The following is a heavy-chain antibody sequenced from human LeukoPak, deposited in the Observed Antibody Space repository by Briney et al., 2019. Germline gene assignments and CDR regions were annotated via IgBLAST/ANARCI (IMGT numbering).Heavy chain of an antibody. V-gene: IGHV4-39*01. CDR3: ARSPRVATILGPAYVFDL. J-gene: IGHJ3*01. CDR1: GGSIGTNTYY. Sequence: SETLSLTCTVSGGSIGTNTYYWGWIRQPPGKGLEWIGSIYYSGRTYYNPSLKSRVTISVDTSKNQFSLNLSSVIAADTAVYYCARSPRVATILGPAYVFDLWGQGTLVPVSS. CDR2: IYYSGRT. D-gene: IGHD5-12*01.